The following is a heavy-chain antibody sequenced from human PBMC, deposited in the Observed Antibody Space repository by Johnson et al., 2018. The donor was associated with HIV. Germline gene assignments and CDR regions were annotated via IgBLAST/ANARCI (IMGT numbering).Heavy chain of an antibody. CDR2: ISYDGSDK. J-gene: IGHJ3*02. V-gene: IGHV3-30*04. CDR1: GFTFSSYA. Sequence: VQLVESGGGVVRPGGSLRLSCAASGFTFSSYAMHWVRQAPGKGLEWVAVISYDGSDKYYADSVKGRFTISRDNSKNTLYLQMNSLRAEDTAVYYCARPLGLYHGAFDIWGQGTMVTVSS. D-gene: IGHD2-2*02. CDR3: ARPLGLYHGAFDI.